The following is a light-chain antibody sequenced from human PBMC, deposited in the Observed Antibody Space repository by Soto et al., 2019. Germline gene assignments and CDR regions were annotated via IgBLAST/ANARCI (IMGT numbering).Light chain of an antibody. CDR2: AAS. CDR3: LQYESYPPT. J-gene: IGKJ4*01. CDR1: QVIRNS. V-gene: IGKV1-16*02. Sequence: DIQMTQSPSSLSASVGDRVTLTCRASQVIRNSLAWFQQKPGKVPKSLIYAASTLQSGVPSKFSGSGSGTDFTLTISSLQPEDFATYYCLQYESYPPTFGGGTKVEIK.